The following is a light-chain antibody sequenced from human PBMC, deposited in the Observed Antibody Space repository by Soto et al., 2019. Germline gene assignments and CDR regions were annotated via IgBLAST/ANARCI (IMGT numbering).Light chain of an antibody. Sequence: QSVLTQTPSVSAAPGQRVTISCSGSRSNVGENYVSWYQQFPGTAPQLVIYDDVTLSPGIPDRFSASKSGTSATLAITGLQTVDEADYYCGTWDNSLSAGLFGTGTKVTVL. CDR1: RSNVGENY. J-gene: IGLJ1*01. CDR3: GTWDNSLSAGL. V-gene: IGLV1-51*01. CDR2: DDV.